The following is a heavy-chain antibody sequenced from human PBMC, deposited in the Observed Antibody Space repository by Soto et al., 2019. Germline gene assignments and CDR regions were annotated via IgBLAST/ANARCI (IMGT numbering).Heavy chain of an antibody. Sequence: EVQLLESGGGLVQPGGSLRLSCAASGFTFSSYAMSWVRQAPGKGLEWVSAISGSGGSTYYADSVKGRFTISRDNSKNTLYLLMNSLRAEDTAVYYCAKDPGKYGDYDGWFDPWGQGTLVTVSS. CDR2: ISGSGGST. V-gene: IGHV3-23*01. CDR3: AKDPGKYGDYDGWFDP. J-gene: IGHJ5*02. CDR1: GFTFSSYA. D-gene: IGHD4-17*01.